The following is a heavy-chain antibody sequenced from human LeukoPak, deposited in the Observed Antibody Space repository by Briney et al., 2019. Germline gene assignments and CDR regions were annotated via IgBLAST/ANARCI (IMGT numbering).Heavy chain of an antibody. CDR1: GYTFTSYY. V-gene: IGHV1-46*01. Sequence: ASVKVSCKASGYTFTSYYMHWVRQAPGQGLEWMGIINPSGGSTSYAQKFQGRVTMTRDMSTSTVYMELSSLRSEDTAVYYCARDRADSIPGSNWFDPWGQGTLVTVSS. J-gene: IGHJ5*02. CDR2: INPSGGST. CDR3: ARDRADSIPGSNWFDP. D-gene: IGHD2-21*01.